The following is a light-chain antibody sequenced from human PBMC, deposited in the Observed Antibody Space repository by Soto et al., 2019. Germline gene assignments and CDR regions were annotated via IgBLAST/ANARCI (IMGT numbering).Light chain of an antibody. V-gene: IGKV1-8*01. J-gene: IGKJ4*01. CDR3: QQSYDSPPT. Sequence: AIRMTQSPSSLSAATGDRVTITCRASQSISTYLAWYQQKPGKAPKPLIYGASTLQSGVPSRFSGSGSGTAFTLTISCLQPDDFATYYCQQSYDSPPTFGGGTKVDIK. CDR1: QSISTY. CDR2: GAS.